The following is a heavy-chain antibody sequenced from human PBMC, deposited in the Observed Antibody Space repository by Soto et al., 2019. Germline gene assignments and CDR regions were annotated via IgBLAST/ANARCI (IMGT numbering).Heavy chain of an antibody. D-gene: IGHD2-2*01. CDR2: INPNSGGT. Sequence: ASVKVSCKASGYTFTGYYMHWVRQAPGQGLEWMGWINPNSGGTNYAQKFQGRVTMTRDTSISTAYMELSRLRSDDTAVYYCAREENHCSSTNCQSEGYFDYWGQGTLVTVSS. CDR3: AREENHCSSTNCQSEGYFDY. V-gene: IGHV1-2*02. CDR1: GYTFTGYY. J-gene: IGHJ4*02.